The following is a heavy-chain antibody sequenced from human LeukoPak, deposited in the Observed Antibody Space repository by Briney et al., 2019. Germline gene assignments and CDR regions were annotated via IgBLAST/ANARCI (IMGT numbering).Heavy chain of an antibody. J-gene: IGHJ6*02. CDR3: ARDLGYCSSTNCGHYYYGMDV. V-gene: IGHV3-66*01. D-gene: IGHD2-2*01. CDR2: IYSGGRT. CDR1: GFTFSSYA. Sequence: GGSLRLSCAASGFTFSSYAMSWVRQAPGKGLQWVSVIYSGGRTYYADSVKGRFTISRDNSKNTLYLQMNSLGADDTAVYYCARDLGYCSSTNCGHYYYGMDVWGQGTTVTVSS.